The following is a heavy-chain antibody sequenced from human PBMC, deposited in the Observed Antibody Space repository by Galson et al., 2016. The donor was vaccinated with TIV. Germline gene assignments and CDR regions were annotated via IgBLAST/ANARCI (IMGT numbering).Heavy chain of an antibody. V-gene: IGHV3-30-3*01. CDR2: ISYDRSDK. CDR3: ARGFSSYYFDH. Sequence: SLRLSCAASGFTFGSYGMHRVRHGPGKGLEWVSFISYDRSDKHYADSVKGRFTISRENSKNTLYLQMSSLRPDDTAIYYCARGFSSYYFDHWGQGILVTVSS. CDR1: GFTFGSYG. D-gene: IGHD6-13*01. J-gene: IGHJ4*02.